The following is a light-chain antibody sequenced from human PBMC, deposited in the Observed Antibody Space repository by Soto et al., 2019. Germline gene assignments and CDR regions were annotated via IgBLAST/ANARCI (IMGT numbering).Light chain of an antibody. CDR3: QQYGSSPWT. CDR2: GAS. V-gene: IGKV3-20*01. Sequence: EIVMTQSPATLSVSRGEGATLSCRASQTIDTNLAWYQQKPGQAPRLLIYGASNRATGIPDRFSGSGSGTDFTLTISRLEPEDFAVYYCQQYGSSPWTFGQGTKVDIK. J-gene: IGKJ1*01. CDR1: QTIDTN.